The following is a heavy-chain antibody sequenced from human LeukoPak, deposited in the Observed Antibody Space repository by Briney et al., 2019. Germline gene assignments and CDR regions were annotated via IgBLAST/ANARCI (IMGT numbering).Heavy chain of an antibody. J-gene: IGHJ6*03. CDR2: ISNTGSST. D-gene: IGHD2-15*01. CDR3: AKNGDRGAYCTGGTCYPYFYYYMDV. CDR1: GFTFSDYY. Sequence: GGSLRLSCAASGFTFSDYYMSWIRQAPGKGLEWVSYISNTGSSTYYADSVKGRFTISRDNAKNSLYLQMNSLRAEDTAIYYCAKNGDRGAYCTGGTCYPYFYYYMDVWGKGTTVTI. V-gene: IGHV3-11*01.